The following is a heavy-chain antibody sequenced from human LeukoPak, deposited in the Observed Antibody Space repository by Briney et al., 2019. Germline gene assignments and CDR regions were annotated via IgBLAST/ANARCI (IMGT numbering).Heavy chain of an antibody. CDR2: IYHSGST. CDR1: GGSISNYY. V-gene: IGHV4-59*12. CDR3: ARDGFLEWLSAFDI. J-gene: IGHJ3*02. Sequence: PSETLSLTCTVSGGSISNYYWSWIRQPPGKGLEWIGYIYHSGSTYYNPSLKSRVTISVDRSKNQFSLKLSSVTAADTAVYYCARDGFLEWLSAFDIWGQGTMVTVSS. D-gene: IGHD3-3*01.